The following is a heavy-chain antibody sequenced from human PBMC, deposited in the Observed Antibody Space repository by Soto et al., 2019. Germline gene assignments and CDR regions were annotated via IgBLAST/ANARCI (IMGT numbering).Heavy chain of an antibody. CDR3: ALRKTGSYFDY. CDR1: GFTFSSYA. Sequence: GGSLRLSCAAPGFTFSSYAMSWVRQAPGKGPEWVSAIGASGAGTYYAEYVKGRFTISRDNSKNTLYLQMNSLRAEDTAVYYCALRKTGSYFDYWGQGTLVTVSS. CDR2: IGASGAGT. J-gene: IGHJ4*02. V-gene: IGHV3-23*01. D-gene: IGHD1-26*01.